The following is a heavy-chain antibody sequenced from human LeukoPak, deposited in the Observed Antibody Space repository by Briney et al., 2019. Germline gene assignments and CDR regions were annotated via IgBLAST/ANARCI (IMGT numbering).Heavy chain of an antibody. Sequence: GASVKVSCKASGYTFTSYDINWVRQAPGQGLEWMGGIIPIFGTANYAQKFQGRVTITADKSTSTAYMELSSLRSEDTAVYYCAREYDTDAFDIWGQGTMVTVSS. V-gene: IGHV1-69*06. J-gene: IGHJ3*02. CDR1: GYTFTSYD. CDR2: IIPIFGTA. CDR3: AREYDTDAFDI. D-gene: IGHD3-22*01.